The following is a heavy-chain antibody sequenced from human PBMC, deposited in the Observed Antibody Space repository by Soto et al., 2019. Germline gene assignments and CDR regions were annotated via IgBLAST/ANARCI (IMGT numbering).Heavy chain of an antibody. CDR1: GFTFSDYY. CDR2: IKSKTDGGTT. D-gene: IGHD2-2*01. Sequence: PGGSLRLSCAASGFTFSDYYMSWIRQAPGKGLEWVGRIKSKTDGGTTDYAAPVKGRFTISRDDSKNTLYLQMNSLKTEDTAVYYCTTEVLIVLVPAARLSNWFDPWGQGTLVTVSS. V-gene: IGHV3-15*01. CDR3: TTEVLIVLVPAARLSNWFDP. J-gene: IGHJ5*02.